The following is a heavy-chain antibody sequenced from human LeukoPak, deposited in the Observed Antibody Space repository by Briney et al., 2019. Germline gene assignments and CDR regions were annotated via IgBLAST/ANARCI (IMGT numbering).Heavy chain of an antibody. D-gene: IGHD5-18*01. Sequence: PSETLSLTCTVSGGSISSYYWSWVRQPPGKGLEWIGYIYYSGSTNYNPSLKSRVTISVDTSKNQFSLKLSSVTAADTAVYYCARLSVDNAMVIGYWGQGTLVTVSS. CDR3: ARLSVDNAMVIGY. CDR1: GGSISSYY. V-gene: IGHV4-59*08. J-gene: IGHJ4*02. CDR2: IYYSGST.